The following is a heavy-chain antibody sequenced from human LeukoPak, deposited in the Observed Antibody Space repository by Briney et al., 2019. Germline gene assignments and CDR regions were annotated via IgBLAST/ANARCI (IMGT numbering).Heavy chain of an antibody. D-gene: IGHD2-2*01. J-gene: IGHJ6*03. CDR1: NYSISSGYY. Sequence: SETLSLTCTVSNYSISSGYYWGWIRQPPGKGLEWIGSIYYSGRTYYNPSLKSRVTISVDTSKNQFSLRLTSVTAADTAVYYCARRYCSGADCYGGDSYYYMDVWGKGTTVTISS. V-gene: IGHV4-38-2*02. CDR3: ARRYCSGADCYGGDSYYYMDV. CDR2: IYYSGRT.